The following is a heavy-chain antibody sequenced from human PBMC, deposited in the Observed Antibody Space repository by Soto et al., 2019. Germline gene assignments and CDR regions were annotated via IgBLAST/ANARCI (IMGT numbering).Heavy chain of an antibody. CDR3: AREGLAYYDFSSGYYTEGFDY. CDR2: IYYSGST. CDR1: GGSISSGDYY. Sequence: SETLSLTCTVSGGSISSGDYYWSWIRQPPGKGLEWIGYIYYSGSTYYNPSLKSRVTISVDTSKNQFSLKLSSVTAADTAVYYSAREGLAYYDFSSGYYTEGFDYWGQGTLVTVSS. D-gene: IGHD3-3*01. J-gene: IGHJ4*02. V-gene: IGHV4-30-4*01.